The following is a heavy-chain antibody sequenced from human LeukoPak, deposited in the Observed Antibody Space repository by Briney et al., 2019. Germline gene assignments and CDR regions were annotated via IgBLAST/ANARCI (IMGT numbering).Heavy chain of an antibody. Sequence: GGSLRLSCAASGFTFSNAWMSWVRQAPGKGLEWVGRIKSKTDGGTTDYAAPVKGRITISRDDSKNTLYLQMNSLKTEDTAVYYCTTVVAGTSYYYYMDVWGKGTTVTISS. CDR2: IKSKTDGGTT. CDR3: TTVVAGTSYYYYMDV. CDR1: GFTFSNAW. V-gene: IGHV3-15*01. J-gene: IGHJ6*03. D-gene: IGHD6-19*01.